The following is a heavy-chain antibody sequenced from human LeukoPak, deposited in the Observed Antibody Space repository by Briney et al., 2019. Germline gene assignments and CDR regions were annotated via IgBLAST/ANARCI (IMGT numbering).Heavy chain of an antibody. CDR3: AGCSGGSCTGYYFDY. J-gene: IGHJ4*02. Sequence: ASVKVSCKASGYTFISYGISWVRQAPGQGLEWMGWISTYNGNTNYAQKLQGRVTMTTDTSTTIAYTELRSLRSDDTAVYYCAGCSGGSCTGYYFDYWGQGTLVTVSS. V-gene: IGHV1-18*01. CDR1: GYTFISYG. CDR2: ISTYNGNT. D-gene: IGHD2-15*01.